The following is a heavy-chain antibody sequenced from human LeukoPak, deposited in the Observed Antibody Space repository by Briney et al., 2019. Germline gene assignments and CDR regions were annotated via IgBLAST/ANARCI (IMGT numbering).Heavy chain of an antibody. CDR2: IKKDGSEK. Sequence: GGSLRLSCAASGFTFSSYWMSWVRQAPGKGLEWVANIKKDGSEKYYVDSVKGRLTISRDNAKTSLYLQMNSLRAEDTAVYYCARDLSGVAGYTYGRGIDYWGQGTLVTVSS. CDR1: GFTFSSYW. D-gene: IGHD5-18*01. J-gene: IGHJ4*02. CDR3: ARDLSGVAGYTYGRGIDY. V-gene: IGHV3-7*01.